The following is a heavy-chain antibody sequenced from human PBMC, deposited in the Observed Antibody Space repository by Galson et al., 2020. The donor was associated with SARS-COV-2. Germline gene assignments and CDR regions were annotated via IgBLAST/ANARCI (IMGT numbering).Heavy chain of an antibody. V-gene: IGHV1-24*01. Sequence: ASVKVSCKVSGYTLTELSMHWVRQAPGTGLEWMGGFDPEDGETIYAQKFQGRVTMTEDTSTDTAYMELSSLRSEDTAVYYCATAAIVATPKDYYYYYGMDVWGQGTTVTVSS. D-gene: IGHD5-12*01. CDR2: FDPEDGET. CDR1: GYTLTELS. J-gene: IGHJ6*02. CDR3: ATAAIVATPKDYYYYYGMDV.